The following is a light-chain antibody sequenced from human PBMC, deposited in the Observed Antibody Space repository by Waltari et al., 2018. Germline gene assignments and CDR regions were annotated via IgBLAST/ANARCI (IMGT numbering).Light chain of an antibody. CDR3: QHRGDWPPTWT. J-gene: IGKJ1*01. CDR2: GAS. CDR1: QRVSSY. V-gene: IGKV3-11*01. Sequence: EIVLTQSPATLSLSPGERATLSCRDSQRVSSYLAWYQQKPGQAPRLLIYGASNRATGIPARFSGSVSGTDFTLTISSLEPEDFAFYYCQHRGDWPPTWTFGQGTKVEIK.